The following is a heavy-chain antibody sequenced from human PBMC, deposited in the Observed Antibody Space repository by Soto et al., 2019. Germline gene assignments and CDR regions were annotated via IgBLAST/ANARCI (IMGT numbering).Heavy chain of an antibody. CDR3: ARDRAYGGYADY. V-gene: IGHV1-69*13. Sequence: ASVKVSCKASGGTFSSYAISWVRQAPGQGLEWMGGIIPIFGTANYAQKFQGRVTITADESTSTAYMELSSLRSEDTAVYYCARDRAYGGYADYWGQGTLVTVSS. J-gene: IGHJ4*02. CDR1: GGTFSSYA. D-gene: IGHD5-12*01. CDR2: IIPIFGTA.